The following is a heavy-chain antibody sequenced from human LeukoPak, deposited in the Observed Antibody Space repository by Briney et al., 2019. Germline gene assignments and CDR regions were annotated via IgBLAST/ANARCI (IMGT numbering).Heavy chain of an antibody. Sequence: SGTLSLTCTVSGASISSSNWWTWVRQPPGEALEWIGEIYHAGSTKYNPSLKSRLIISVDKSNNSFSLSLTSVTAADTAFYYCARAAAVTGQFEFWGQGTLVTVSS. CDR2: IYHAGST. CDR3: ARAAAVTGQFEF. D-gene: IGHD6-19*01. V-gene: IGHV4-4*02. CDR1: GASISSSNW. J-gene: IGHJ4*02.